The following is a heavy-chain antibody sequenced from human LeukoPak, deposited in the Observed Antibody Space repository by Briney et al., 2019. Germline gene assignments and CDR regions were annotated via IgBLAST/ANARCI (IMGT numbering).Heavy chain of an antibody. J-gene: IGHJ6*03. D-gene: IGHD3-22*01. V-gene: IGHV4-61*02. CDR1: GDSISSGSYY. CDR3: ARGRYFDSSGYFHYYYYYMDV. CDR2: IYPTGST. Sequence: SQTLSLTCTVSGDSISSGSYYWSWIRQPAEKGLEWIGRIYPTGSTNYNPSLKSRVTISVDTSKNQLSLKLSSVTAADTALYYCARGRYFDSSGYFHYYYYYMDVWGKGTTVTISS.